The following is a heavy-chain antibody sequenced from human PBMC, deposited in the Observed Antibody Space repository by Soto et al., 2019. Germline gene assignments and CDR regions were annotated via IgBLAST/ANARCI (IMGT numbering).Heavy chain of an antibody. CDR3: ARHGGRADYYDSSGYYYFAFDI. V-gene: IGHV5-51*01. D-gene: IGHD3-22*01. CDR1: GYSFTSYW. CDR2: IYPGDSDT. Sequence: GESLKISCKGSGYSFTSYWIGWVRQMPGKGLEWMGIIYPGDSDTRYSPSFQGQVTISADKSISTAYLQWSSLKASDTAMYYCARHGGRADYYDSSGYYYFAFDIWGQGTMVTVSS. J-gene: IGHJ3*02.